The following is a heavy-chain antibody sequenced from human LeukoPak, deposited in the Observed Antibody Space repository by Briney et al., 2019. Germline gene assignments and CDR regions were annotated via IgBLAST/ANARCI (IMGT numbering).Heavy chain of an antibody. CDR2: ISGSGGST. Sequence: PGGSLRLSCAASGFTFSSYAMSWVRQAPGKGLEWVSAISGSGGSTYYADSVKGRFTISRDNSENTLYLQMNSLRAEDTAVYYCAKAMYYYGSGAIDYWGQGTLVTVSS. D-gene: IGHD3-10*01. CDR1: GFTFSSYA. V-gene: IGHV3-23*01. CDR3: AKAMYYYGSGAIDY. J-gene: IGHJ4*02.